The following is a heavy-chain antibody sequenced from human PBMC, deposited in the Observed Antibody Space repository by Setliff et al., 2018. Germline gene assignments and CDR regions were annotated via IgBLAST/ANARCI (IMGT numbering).Heavy chain of an antibody. CDR2: INSDWSTT. D-gene: IGHD3-22*01. CDR3: VRGSAYSSGSFDC. CDR1: EFTLSTYW. Sequence: PGGSLRLSCAAAEFTLSTYWIHGVRQAPRKGLVWVSRINSDWSTTTYADSVKGRCTISRDTVKNTVYLQMNSLRAEDTAMYYCVRGSAYSSGSFDCWGQGTLVTVSS. V-gene: IGHV3-74*01. J-gene: IGHJ4*02.